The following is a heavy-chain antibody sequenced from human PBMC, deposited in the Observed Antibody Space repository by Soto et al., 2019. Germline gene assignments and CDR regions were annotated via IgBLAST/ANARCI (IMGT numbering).Heavy chain of an antibody. Sequence: EVQLVESGGGLVKPGGSLRLSCAASGFSLSAYSMNWVRQVPGKGLEWVSSLSSSSYYIYYADSLKGRFTISRDNAKNSLFLQMNSLRAEDTAVYYCARGDYNEEPFDYWGQGTPVTVSS. J-gene: IGHJ4*02. D-gene: IGHD1-20*01. CDR1: GFSLSAYS. V-gene: IGHV3-21*02. CDR2: LSSSSYYI. CDR3: ARGDYNEEPFDY.